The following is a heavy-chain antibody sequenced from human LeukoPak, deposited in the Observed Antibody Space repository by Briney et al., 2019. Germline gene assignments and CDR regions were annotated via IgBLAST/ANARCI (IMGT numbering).Heavy chain of an antibody. J-gene: IGHJ4*02. D-gene: IGHD6-6*01. CDR3: AREKYYTSSSIDY. V-gene: IGHV4-4*07. CDR2: IYTSGTA. CDR1: GDSISSDY. Sequence: SETLSLTCTVSGDSISSDYWSWLRQPAGKGLEWIGRIYTSGTANYNPSLKSRVTMSIDTSKKQFSLNMYSVTAADTAVYYCAREKYYTSSSIDYWGQGTLVTVSS.